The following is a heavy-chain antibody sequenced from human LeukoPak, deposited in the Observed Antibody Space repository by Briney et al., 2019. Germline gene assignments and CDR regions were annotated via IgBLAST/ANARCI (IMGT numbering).Heavy chain of an antibody. D-gene: IGHD6-13*01. Sequence: GGSLRLSCAASGFTFSDYYMSWIRQAPGKGLEWVSYISSSGSTIYYADSVKGRFTISRDNAKNSVYLQMNSLRAEDTALYYCARGSGSSWYFYFDYWGQGTLVTVSS. CDR3: ARGSGSSWYFYFDY. CDR2: ISSSGSTI. CDR1: GFTFSDYY. J-gene: IGHJ4*02. V-gene: IGHV3-11*01.